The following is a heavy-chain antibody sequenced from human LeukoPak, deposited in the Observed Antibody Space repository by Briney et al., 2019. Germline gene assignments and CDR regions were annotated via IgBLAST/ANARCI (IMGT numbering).Heavy chain of an antibody. CDR2: INPSGGST. V-gene: IGHV1-46*01. CDR1: GYTFTSYY. Sequence: ASVKVSCKASGYTFTSYYMHWVRQAPGQGLEWMGIINPSGGSTSYAQKFQGRVTMTRDMSTSTVYMELSSLRSEDTAVYYCARDWGIAARPPGKKNYYYYMDVWGKGTTVTVSS. J-gene: IGHJ6*03. CDR3: ARDWGIAARPPGKKNYYYYMDV. D-gene: IGHD6-6*01.